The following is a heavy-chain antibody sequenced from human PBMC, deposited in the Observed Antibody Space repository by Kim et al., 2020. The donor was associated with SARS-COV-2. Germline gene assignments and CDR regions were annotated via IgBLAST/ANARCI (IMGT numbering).Heavy chain of an antibody. CDR1: GGTFSSYA. Sequence: SVKVSCKASGGTFSSYAISWVRQAPGQGLEWMGGIIPIFGTANYAQKFQGRVTITADESTSTAYMELSSLRSEDTAVYYCARDGPTIFGVVFYGMDVWGQGTTVTVSS. D-gene: IGHD3-3*01. J-gene: IGHJ6*02. CDR2: IIPIFGTA. CDR3: ARDGPTIFGVVFYGMDV. V-gene: IGHV1-69*13.